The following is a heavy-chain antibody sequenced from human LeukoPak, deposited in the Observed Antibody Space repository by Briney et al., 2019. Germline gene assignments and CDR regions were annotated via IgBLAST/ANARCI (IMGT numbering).Heavy chain of an antibody. V-gene: IGHV4-34*01. CDR1: GGSFSGYY. Sequence: SETLSLTCAVYGGSFSGYYWSWIRQPPGKGLEWIGEINHSGSTNYNPSLKSRVTISVDTSKDQFSLRLNSVTAADTAMYYCAKSGGYGLIDYWGQGTLVTVSS. CDR3: AKSGGYGLIDY. D-gene: IGHD1-26*01. J-gene: IGHJ4*02. CDR2: INHSGST.